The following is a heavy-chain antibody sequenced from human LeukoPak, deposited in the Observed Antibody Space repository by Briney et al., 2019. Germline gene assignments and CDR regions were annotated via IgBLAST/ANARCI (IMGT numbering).Heavy chain of an antibody. J-gene: IGHJ4*02. Sequence: GASVKVSCKASGYTFTGYYMHWVRQAPGQGLEWMGWINPNSGGTNYAQKFQGRVTMTRDTSISTAYMELSRLRSDDTAVYYCARCLDSSGWYYFDYWGQGTPVTVSS. CDR3: ARCLDSSGWYYFDY. D-gene: IGHD6-19*01. CDR1: GYTFTGYY. V-gene: IGHV1-2*02. CDR2: INPNSGGT.